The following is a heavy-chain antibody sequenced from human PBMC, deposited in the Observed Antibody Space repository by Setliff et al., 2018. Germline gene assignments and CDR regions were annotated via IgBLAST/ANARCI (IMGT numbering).Heavy chain of an antibody. CDR1: GYTFTSYD. Sequence: ASVKVSCKASGYTFTSYDINWVRQATGQGLEWMGWMNPTSGNTGYAQKFQGRVTMTRNTSISTAYMELSSLRSEDTAVYYCARGAPGRYCSGDCLDAFDIWGQGTMVTVSS. J-gene: IGHJ3*02. D-gene: IGHD2-21*01. CDR2: MNPTSGNT. CDR3: ARGAPGRYCSGDCLDAFDI. V-gene: IGHV1-8*01.